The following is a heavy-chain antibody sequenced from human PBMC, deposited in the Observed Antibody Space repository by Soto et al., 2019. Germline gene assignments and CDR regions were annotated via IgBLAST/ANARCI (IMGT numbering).Heavy chain of an antibody. Sequence: GGSLRLSCESSGFTFTNAWMNWVRQAPGQGLEWVGRIRSNSDGGTTDYAAPVKGRFSISRDDSKNTLYLQMNSLKTEDTAVYYCSTTKAGTNTFGIWGQGTMVTVSS. D-gene: IGHD1-7*01. CDR3: STTKAGTNTFGI. J-gene: IGHJ3*02. V-gene: IGHV3-15*07. CDR2: IRSNSDGGTT. CDR1: GFTFTNAW.